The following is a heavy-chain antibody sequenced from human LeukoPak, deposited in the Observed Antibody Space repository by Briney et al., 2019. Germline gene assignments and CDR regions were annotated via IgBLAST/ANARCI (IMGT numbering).Heavy chain of an antibody. D-gene: IGHD3-9*01. V-gene: IGHV3-7*01. Sequence: GGSLRLSCAASGLTFTNYWMSWVRQAPGKGLEWVANIKQDGSEKDYVDSEKGRFTISRDNTKNSLYLQMNSLRAEDTAVYYCASDEGHDILTGVDYWGQGTLVTVSS. CDR1: GLTFTNYW. CDR3: ASDEGHDILTGVDY. J-gene: IGHJ4*02. CDR2: IKQDGSEK.